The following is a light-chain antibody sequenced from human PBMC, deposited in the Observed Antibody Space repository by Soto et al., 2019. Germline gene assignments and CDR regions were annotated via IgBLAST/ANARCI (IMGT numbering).Light chain of an antibody. CDR3: GSYTSSSTYVV. CDR1: SSDVGGYNY. V-gene: IGLV2-14*03. J-gene: IGLJ2*01. CDR2: DVI. Sequence: QSALTQPASVSGSPGQSITISCTGTSSDVGGYNYVSWYQQHPGKAPKLMIYDVINRPSGVSNRFSGSKSGNSASLTISGLQAEDEADYYCGSYTSSSTYVVFGGGTKLTVL.